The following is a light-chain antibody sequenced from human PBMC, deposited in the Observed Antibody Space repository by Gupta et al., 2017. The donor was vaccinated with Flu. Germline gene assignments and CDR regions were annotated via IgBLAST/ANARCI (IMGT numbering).Light chain of an antibody. CDR1: ESVYTN. J-gene: IGKJ1*01. CDR2: GAS. V-gene: IGKV3-15*01. CDR3: QQYNIWPLWT. Sequence: EGATLSCRASESVYTNLAWYQQKPGQAPRLVIYGASTRATDIPDRFTGSGSGTEFTITISSLQSEDFAVYYCQQYNIWPLWTFGQGTKVEIK.